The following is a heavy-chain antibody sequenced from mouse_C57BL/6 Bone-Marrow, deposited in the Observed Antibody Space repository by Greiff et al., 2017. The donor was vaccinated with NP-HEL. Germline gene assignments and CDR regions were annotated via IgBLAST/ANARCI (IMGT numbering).Heavy chain of an antibody. CDR2: IYPGDGDT. J-gene: IGHJ3*01. Sequence: VHLVESGAELVKPGASVKISCKASGYAFSSYWMNWVKQRPGKGLEWIGQIYPGDGDTNYNGKFKGKATLTADKSSSTAYMQLSSLTSEDSAVYFCARRGYYGSSPWFAYWGQGTLVTVSA. CDR1: GYAFSSYW. CDR3: ARRGYYGSSPWFAY. V-gene: IGHV1-80*01. D-gene: IGHD1-1*01.